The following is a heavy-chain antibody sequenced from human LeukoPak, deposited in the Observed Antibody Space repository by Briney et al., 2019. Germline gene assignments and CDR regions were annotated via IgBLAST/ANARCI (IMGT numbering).Heavy chain of an antibody. Sequence: SETLSLTCTVSGGSISSYYWSWIRQPPGKGLEWIGYIYYSGSTNYNPSLKSRVTISVDTSKNQFSLKLSSVTAADTAVYYCARRQPLESDAFDIWGQGTMVTVSS. D-gene: IGHD2-2*01. CDR3: ARRQPLESDAFDI. V-gene: IGHV4-59*08. CDR2: IYYSGST. CDR1: GGSISSYY. J-gene: IGHJ3*02.